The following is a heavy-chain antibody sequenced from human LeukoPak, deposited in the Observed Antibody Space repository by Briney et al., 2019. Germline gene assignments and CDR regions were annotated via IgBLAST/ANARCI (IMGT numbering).Heavy chain of an antibody. CDR3: ARDLVTVTKGFDI. CDR1: DDSFSSHY. V-gene: IGHV4-59*11. J-gene: IGHJ3*02. Sequence: SETLSLTCAVSDDSFSSHYWTWIRQPPGKGLEWIGYISYIGSTNYNPSLKGRVTISIDTSRNQFSLRLSSVTAADTAVYYCARDLVTVTKGFDIWGQGTMVSVSS. D-gene: IGHD4-17*01. CDR2: ISYIGST.